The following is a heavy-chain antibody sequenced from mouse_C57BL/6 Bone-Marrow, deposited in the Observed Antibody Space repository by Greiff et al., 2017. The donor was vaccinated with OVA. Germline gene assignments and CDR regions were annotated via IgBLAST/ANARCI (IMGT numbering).Heavy chain of an antibody. J-gene: IGHJ2*01. D-gene: IGHD2-3*01. CDR2: IWSGGST. CDR3: ASFYDGYYYFDY. Sequence: QVQLKESGPGLVQPSQRLSITCTVSGFSLTSYGVHWVRQSPGKGLEWLGVIWSGGSTDYNAAFISRLSISKDNSKSQVFFKMNSLQADDTAIYYCASFYDGYYYFDYWGQGTTLTVSS. CDR1: GFSLTSYG. V-gene: IGHV2-2*01.